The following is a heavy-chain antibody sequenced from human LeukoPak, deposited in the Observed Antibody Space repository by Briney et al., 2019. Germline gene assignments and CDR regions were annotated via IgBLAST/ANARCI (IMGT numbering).Heavy chain of an antibody. D-gene: IGHD2-2*01. Sequence: PGGSLRLSCAASGFTFSNYAMSWVRQAPGKGLEWVSAISGSGGSTYYADSVKGRFTISRDNSKNTLYLQMNSLRAEDTAVYYCAKLEYQLLGKFDYWGQGTLVTVSS. CDR2: ISGSGGST. CDR1: GFTFSNYA. V-gene: IGHV3-23*01. CDR3: AKLEYQLLGKFDY. J-gene: IGHJ4*02.